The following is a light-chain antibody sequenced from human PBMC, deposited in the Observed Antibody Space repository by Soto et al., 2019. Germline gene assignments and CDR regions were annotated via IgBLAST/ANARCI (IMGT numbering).Light chain of an antibody. CDR2: VAS. V-gene: IGKV1-39*01. Sequence: DIQMTQSPSSLSASVGDRVTITCRASQSISSYLSWYQQKPGKAPKLLINVASTLQSGVPSRFSGSGSGTAFPLAISSLQPEDFATYYCQQSSSTPQTFGGGTRVEIK. J-gene: IGKJ4*01. CDR3: QQSSSTPQT. CDR1: QSISSY.